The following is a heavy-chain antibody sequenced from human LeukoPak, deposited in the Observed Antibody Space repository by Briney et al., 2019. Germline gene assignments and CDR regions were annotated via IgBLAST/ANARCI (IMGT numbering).Heavy chain of an antibody. CDR3: ARDTRARGFCSGGSCSFFDY. V-gene: IGHV1-69*17. J-gene: IGHJ4*02. Sequence: GSSVKVSFKASGGTFSSYAISWVRQAPGQGLEWMGGIIPIFGIANDAQKFQGRVTITADKSTSTAYMELSSLRSEDTAMYYCARDTRARGFCSGGSCSFFDYWGQGTLVTVSS. D-gene: IGHD2-15*01. CDR2: IIPIFGIA. CDR1: GGTFSSYA.